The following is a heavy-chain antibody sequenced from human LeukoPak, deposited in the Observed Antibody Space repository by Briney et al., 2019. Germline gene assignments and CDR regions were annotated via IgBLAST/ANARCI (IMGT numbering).Heavy chain of an antibody. V-gene: IGHV3-30*04. J-gene: IGHJ4*02. CDR2: ISYDGSNK. CDR3: ARVISGTLDY. CDR1: GFTFSSYA. Sequence: PGGSLRLSCAASGFTFSSYAMHWVRQAPGKGLEWVAVISYDGSNKYYADSVMGRFTISRDNSKNTLYLQMNSLRAEDTAVYYCARVISGTLDYWGQGTLVTVSS. D-gene: IGHD1-20*01.